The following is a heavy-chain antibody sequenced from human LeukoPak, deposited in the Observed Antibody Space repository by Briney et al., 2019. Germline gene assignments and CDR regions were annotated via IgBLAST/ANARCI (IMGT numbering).Heavy chain of an antibody. D-gene: IGHD3-22*01. CDR2: IKSKTDGGTT. CDR3: TTGARGYYDGSGYLN. Sequence: PGGSLRLSCAASGFTFSNAWMSWVRQAPGKGLEWVGRIKSKTDGGTTDYAAPVKGRFTISRDDSKNTLYLQMNSLKTEDTAVYYCTTGARGYYDGSGYLNWGQGTLVTVSS. CDR1: GFTFSNAW. J-gene: IGHJ4*02. V-gene: IGHV3-15*01.